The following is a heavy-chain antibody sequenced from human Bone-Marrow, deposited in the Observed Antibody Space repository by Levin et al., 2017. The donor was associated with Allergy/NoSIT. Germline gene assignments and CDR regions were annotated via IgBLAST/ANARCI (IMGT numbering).Heavy chain of an antibody. V-gene: IGHV3-30*18. CDR3: AKPIAVAGTGFDY. CDR1: GFTFSSYG. D-gene: IGHD6-19*01. J-gene: IGHJ4*02. Sequence: GGSLRLSCAASGFTFSSYGMHWVRQAPGKGLEWVAVISYDGSNKYYADSVKGRFTISRDNSKNTLYLQMNSLRAEDTAVYYCAKPIAVAGTGFDYWGQGTLVTVSS. CDR2: ISYDGSNK.